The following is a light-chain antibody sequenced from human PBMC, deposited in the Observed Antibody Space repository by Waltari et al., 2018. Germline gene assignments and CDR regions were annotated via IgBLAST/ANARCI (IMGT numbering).Light chain of an antibody. CDR1: QSVSTF. CDR2: HAS. V-gene: IGKV3-11*01. Sequence: EIFLTQSPATLSLAPGERATLSCRASQSVSTFLAWYQQKPGQAPRLLIYHASNRATGVPARFSGSGSGTDFTLTISSLEPEDFGVYYCQQRANWPPLTFGGGTKVDI. J-gene: IGKJ4*01. CDR3: QQRANWPPLT.